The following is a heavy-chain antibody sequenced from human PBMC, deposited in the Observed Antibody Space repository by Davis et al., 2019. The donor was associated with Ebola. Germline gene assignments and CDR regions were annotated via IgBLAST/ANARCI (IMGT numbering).Heavy chain of an antibody. CDR3: AKDPQFSGMGFDYFDY. V-gene: IGHV3-74*01. D-gene: IGHD1-26*01. CDR1: GFIFSNYW. J-gene: IGHJ4*02. Sequence: PGGSLRLSCAASGFIFSNYWMHWVRQAPGKGLVWVSRIRSDGSGSNSADSVKDRFTISRDNAKNTLYLQMNSLRAEDTAVYYCAKDPQFSGMGFDYFDYWGQGTLVTVSS. CDR2: IRSDGSGS.